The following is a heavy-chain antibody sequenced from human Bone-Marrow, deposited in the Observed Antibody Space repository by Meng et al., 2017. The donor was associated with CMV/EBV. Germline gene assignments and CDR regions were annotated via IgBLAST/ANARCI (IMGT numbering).Heavy chain of an antibody. V-gene: IGHV4-61*01. D-gene: IGHD3-3*01. J-gene: IGHJ3*02. Sequence: SGSYYWSWIRQPPVKGLEWIGYIYYSGSTNYNPSLKSRVTISVDTSKNQFSLKLSSVTAADTAVYYCARVNRWADSDFWSGYAFDIWGQGTMVTVSS. CDR2: IYYSGST. CDR1: SGSYY. CDR3: ARVNRWADSDFWSGYAFDI.